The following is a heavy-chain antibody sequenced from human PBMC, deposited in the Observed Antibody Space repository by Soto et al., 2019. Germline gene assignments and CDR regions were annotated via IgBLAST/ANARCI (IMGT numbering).Heavy chain of an antibody. CDR2: IIPIFGTG. J-gene: IGHJ4*02. Sequence: QVQLVQSGAEVKKPASSVKVSCKASGGTFSSYAISWVRQAPGQGLEWMGGIIPIFGTGNYAQKLQGRVTSTTDESTNTAYMELRSLRSEDTAVYYWARADGTEDWGYYFDYWGQGTLVTVSS. D-gene: IGHD1-1*01. CDR1: GGTFSSYA. V-gene: IGHV1-69*01. CDR3: ARADGTEDWGYYFDY.